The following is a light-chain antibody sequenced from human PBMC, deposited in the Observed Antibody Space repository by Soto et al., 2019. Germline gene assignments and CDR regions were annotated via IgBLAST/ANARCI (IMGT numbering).Light chain of an antibody. CDR3: QQYATTPFT. V-gene: IGKV3-20*01. Sequence: EIVLTQSPGTLSLSLGERATVSCRASQSVGSNYLAWYQRKPDQAPRLLIYGASSRATGIPDRFSGSGSGTDFTLTISRLEPEDFSVYYCQQYATTPFTFGPGTKVDIK. J-gene: IGKJ3*01. CDR1: QSVGSNY. CDR2: GAS.